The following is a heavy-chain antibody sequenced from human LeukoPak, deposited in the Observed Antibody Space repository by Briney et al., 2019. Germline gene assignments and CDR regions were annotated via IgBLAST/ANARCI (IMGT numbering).Heavy chain of an antibody. Sequence: PSETLSLTCTVSGGPFSTSYWSWIRQFPGKGLEWIGYIYYSGSTNYNPSLQSRVTISVDTSKNQFSLKLSSVTAADTAVYYCARGERGYSYGKGGYYYGMDVWGQGTTVTVSS. D-gene: IGHD5-18*01. V-gene: IGHV4-59*01. J-gene: IGHJ6*02. CDR1: GGPFSTSY. CDR3: ARGERGYSYGKGGYYYGMDV. CDR2: IYYSGST.